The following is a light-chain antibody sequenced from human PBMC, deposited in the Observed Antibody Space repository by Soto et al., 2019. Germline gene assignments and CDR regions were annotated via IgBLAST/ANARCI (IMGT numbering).Light chain of an antibody. J-gene: IGLJ3*02. CDR1: SSDVGSYNL. CDR3: CSYASTFRE. Sequence: QSALTQPGSVSGSPGQSITISCTGTSSDVGSYNLVSWYQHHPGKAPKLMIYEGTKRPSGVSNRFSGSKSGNTASLTISGLQAEDEADYYCCSYASTFREFGGGTKLTVL. V-gene: IGLV2-23*01. CDR2: EGT.